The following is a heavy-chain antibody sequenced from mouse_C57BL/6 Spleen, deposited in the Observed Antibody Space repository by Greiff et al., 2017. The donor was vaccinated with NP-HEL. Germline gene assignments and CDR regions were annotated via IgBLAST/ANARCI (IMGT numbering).Heavy chain of an antibody. Sequence: QVQLQQPGAELVRPGTSVKLSCKASGYTFTSYWMHWVKQRPGQGLEWIGVIDPSDSYTNYNQKFKGKATLTVDTSSSTAYMQLSSLTSEDSAVYYCETGASCNHDYWGQGTTLTVSS. CDR3: ETGASCNHDY. CDR1: GYTFTSYW. V-gene: IGHV1-59*01. CDR2: IDPSDSYT. D-gene: IGHD6-1*01. J-gene: IGHJ2*01.